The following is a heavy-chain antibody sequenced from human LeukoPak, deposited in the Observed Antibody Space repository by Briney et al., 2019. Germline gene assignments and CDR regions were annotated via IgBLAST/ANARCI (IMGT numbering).Heavy chain of an antibody. CDR2: IRYDGSNK. J-gene: IGHJ4*02. CDR1: GFTFSSYG. CDR3: AKDKPEYSSSAYYFDY. Sequence: GGSLRLSCAASGFTFSSYGMHWVRQAPGKGLEWVAFIRYDGSNKYYADSVKGRFTISRDNSKNTLYLQMNSLRAEDTAVYYCAKDKPEYSSSAYYFDYWGQGTLVTVSS. V-gene: IGHV3-30*02. D-gene: IGHD6-6*01.